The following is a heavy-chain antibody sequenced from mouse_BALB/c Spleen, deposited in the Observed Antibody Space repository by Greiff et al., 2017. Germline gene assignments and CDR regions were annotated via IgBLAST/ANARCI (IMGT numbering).Heavy chain of an antibody. CDR2: IYPGDGDT. CDR1: GYAFSSYW. Sequence: QVQLKQSGAELVRPGSSVKISCKASGYAFSSYWMNWVKQRPGQGLEWIGQIYPGDGDTNYNGKFKGKATLTADKSSSTAYMQLSSLTSEDSAVYFCARSYYDYDGDYFDYWGQGTTLTVSS. V-gene: IGHV1-80*01. CDR3: ARSYYDYDGDYFDY. J-gene: IGHJ2*01. D-gene: IGHD2-4*01.